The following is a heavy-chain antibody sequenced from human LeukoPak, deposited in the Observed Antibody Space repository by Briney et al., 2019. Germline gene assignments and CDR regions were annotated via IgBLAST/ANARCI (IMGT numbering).Heavy chain of an antibody. CDR1: VGSLSGSY. CDR3: ARHGRKSANTALVLPHWFFDL. CDR2: ISYSGNT. V-gene: IGHV4-59*08. D-gene: IGHD5-18*01. Sequence: PSETLSLTCTVSVGSLSGSYWSWVRQPPGKGLEWIGSISYSGNTYSNPSLKSRVTMSVDTSSNQCSLKLSSVTAADTAVYSCARHGRKSANTALVLPHWFFDLWGRGTLVTVSS. J-gene: IGHJ2*01.